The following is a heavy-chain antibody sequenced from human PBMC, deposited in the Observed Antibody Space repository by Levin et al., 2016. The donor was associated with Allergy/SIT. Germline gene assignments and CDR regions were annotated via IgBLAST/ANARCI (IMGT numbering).Heavy chain of an antibody. Sequence: GESLKISCAASGFTFSDYYMSWIRQAPGKGLEWVSYISSSSSYTNYADSVKGRFTISRDNAKNSLYLQMNSLRAEDTAVYYCARARGGNSASYYMDVWGKGTTVTVSS. CDR1: GFTFSDYY. J-gene: IGHJ6*03. CDR3: ARARGGNSASYYMDV. V-gene: IGHV3-11*06. D-gene: IGHD4-23*01. CDR2: ISSSSSYT.